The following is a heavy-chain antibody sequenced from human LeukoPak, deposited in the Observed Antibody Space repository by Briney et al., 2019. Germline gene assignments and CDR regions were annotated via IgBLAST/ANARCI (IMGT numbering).Heavy chain of an antibody. V-gene: IGHV4-34*01. CDR3: ARGSYDFWSGYSPRQYYFDY. Sequence: SETLSLTCAVYGGSFSDYYWSWIRQPPGKGLEWIGEINHSGSTNYNPSLKSRVTISVDTSKNQFSLKLSSVTAADTAVYYCARGSYDFWSGYSPRQYYFDYWGQGTLVTVSS. D-gene: IGHD3-3*01. CDR1: GGSFSDYY. CDR2: INHSGST. J-gene: IGHJ4*02.